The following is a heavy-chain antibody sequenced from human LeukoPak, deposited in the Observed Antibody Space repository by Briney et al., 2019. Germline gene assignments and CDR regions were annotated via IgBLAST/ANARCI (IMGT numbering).Heavy chain of an antibody. Sequence: PSETLSLTCTVSGGSISSYYWSWIRQPPGKGLEWLGYIYYSGSTNYNPSLKSRVTISVDTSKNQLSLKLSSVTAADTAVYYCARGYYDFWSGYPHWFDPWGQGTLVTVSS. CDR3: ARGYYDFWSGYPHWFDP. D-gene: IGHD3-3*01. J-gene: IGHJ5*02. CDR1: GGSISSYY. CDR2: IYYSGST. V-gene: IGHV4-59*01.